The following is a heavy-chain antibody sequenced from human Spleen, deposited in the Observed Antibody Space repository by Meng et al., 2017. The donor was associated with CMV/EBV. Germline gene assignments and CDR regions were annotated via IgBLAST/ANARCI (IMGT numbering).Heavy chain of an antibody. J-gene: IGHJ4*02. Sequence: FTPSGFNWGRQAPGQGLGWMGWISASNGYTDYAQKVQGRVTMTTATSTSTAYMELRGLRYDDTAVYYCARATKNRVLFVLVPAAADYWGQGTLVTVSS. V-gene: IGHV1-18*01. CDR1: FTPSG. CDR3: ARATKNRVLFVLVPAAADY. D-gene: IGHD2-2*01. CDR2: ISASNGYT.